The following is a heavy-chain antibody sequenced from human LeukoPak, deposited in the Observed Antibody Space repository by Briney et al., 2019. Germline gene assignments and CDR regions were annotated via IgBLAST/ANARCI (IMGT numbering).Heavy chain of an antibody. CDR3: ARDLTERKYYIAY. CDR1: GFTFSSFG. V-gene: IGHV3-30*02. CDR2: IGYTGTDT. J-gene: IGHJ4*02. Sequence: GGSLRLSCAASGFTFSSFGMHWVRQAPGEGLEWVAYIGYTGTDTYYADSVKGRFTISRDNSKNTVHLQVNSLRTADTALYSCARDLTERKYYIAYWGQGTLVTVSS. D-gene: IGHD2-8*02.